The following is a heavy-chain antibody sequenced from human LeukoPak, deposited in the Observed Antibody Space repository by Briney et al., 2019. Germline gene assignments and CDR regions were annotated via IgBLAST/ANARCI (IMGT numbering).Heavy chain of an antibody. CDR3: AGVFRGAVTSNWFDP. V-gene: IGHV4-59*01. CDR1: GGSINGYY. Sequence: SETLSLTCTVSGGSINGYYWTWIRQPPGKGLEWIGYISDSGSTNYSPSLKSRVTMSVDSSNTEFSLRLNSVTAADTAVYYCAGVFRGAVTSNWFDPWGQGTLVTVSS. CDR2: ISDSGST. J-gene: IGHJ5*02. D-gene: IGHD4-17*01.